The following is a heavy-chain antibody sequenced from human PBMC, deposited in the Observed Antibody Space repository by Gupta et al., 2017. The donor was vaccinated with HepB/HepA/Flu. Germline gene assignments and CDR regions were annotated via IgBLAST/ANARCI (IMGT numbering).Heavy chain of an antibody. CDR1: GCTLDVYK. CDR3: AKDITRHVSGWFEY. Sequence: EQLGGCAGNLVQPGGSLSISCAASGCTLDVYKNSWNGQVPVKGLECVSLISGNGGRTYYAESLKGRFTTSRDNRKNYLYLQINSLVSGDTALYYGAKDITRHVSGWFEYWGLGTLVTVSS. CDR2: ISGNGGRT. D-gene: IGHD6-19*01. V-gene: IGHV3-43*01. J-gene: IGHJ5*01.